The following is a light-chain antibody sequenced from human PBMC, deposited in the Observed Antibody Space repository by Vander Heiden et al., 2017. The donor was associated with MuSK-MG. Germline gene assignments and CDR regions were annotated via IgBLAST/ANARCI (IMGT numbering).Light chain of an antibody. CDR1: QGISSY. CDR2: AAS. Sequence: AIWLTPSPSLLSASTGDRVTISCRRSQGISSYLAWYQQKPGIAPELLIYAASTLLSAVPSTFTASGSGTDFTLTISCLQSEHFTTYYCQQEDSFRSTFGQGTKLXIK. CDR3: QQEDSFRST. J-gene: IGKJ2*01. V-gene: IGKV1D-8*02.